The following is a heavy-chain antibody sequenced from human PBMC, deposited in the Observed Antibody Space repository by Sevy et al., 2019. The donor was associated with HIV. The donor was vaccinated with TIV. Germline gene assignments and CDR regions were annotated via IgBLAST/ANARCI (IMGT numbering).Heavy chain of an antibody. J-gene: IGHJ6*02. Sequence: ASVKVSCKASGYTFTTYDINWVRQATGQGLEWMGWMNPNSGNTGYAQKFQGRVTMTRNTSIETAYMELSSLRSEDTAVYYCARFLSTSYYYYHAMHVWGQGTTVTVSS. CDR1: GYTFTTYD. CDR3: ARFLSTSYYYYHAMHV. D-gene: IGHD2-2*01. V-gene: IGHV1-8*01. CDR2: MNPNSGNT.